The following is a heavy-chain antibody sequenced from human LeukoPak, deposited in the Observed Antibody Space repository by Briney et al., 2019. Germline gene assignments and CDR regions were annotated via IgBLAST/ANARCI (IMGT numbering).Heavy chain of an antibody. CDR3: ARDISGLDY. CDR2: IIPILGIA. V-gene: IGHV1-69*04. D-gene: IGHD6-25*01. J-gene: IGHJ4*02. Sequence: ASVKVSCKASGGTFSSYAISWVRQAPGQGLEWMGRIIPILGIANYAQKFQGRVTITADKSTSTAYMELSGLRSEDTAVYYCARDISGLDYWGQGTLVTVSS. CDR1: GGTFSSYA.